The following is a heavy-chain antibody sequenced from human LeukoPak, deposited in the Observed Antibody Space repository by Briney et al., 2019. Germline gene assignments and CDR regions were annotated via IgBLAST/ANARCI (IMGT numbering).Heavy chain of an antibody. CDR1: GFTFSSYA. D-gene: IGHD3-22*01. CDR2: ISGSGGST. CDR3: ARDPHYYDSTNYAFDI. J-gene: IGHJ3*02. Sequence: GGSLRLSCAASGFTFSSYAMSWVRQAPGKGLEWVSAISGSGGSTYYADSVKGRFTISRDNSKNTLYLQMNSLRAEDTAVYYCARDPHYYDSTNYAFDIWGQGTMVTVSS. V-gene: IGHV3-23*01.